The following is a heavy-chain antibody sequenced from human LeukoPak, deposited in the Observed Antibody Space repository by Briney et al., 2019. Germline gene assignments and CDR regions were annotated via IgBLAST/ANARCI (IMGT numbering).Heavy chain of an antibody. CDR1: GYTFTGYY. Sequence: ASVKVSCTASGYTFTGYYMHWVRQAPGQGLEWMGWINPNSGGTNYAQKFQGRVTMTRDTSISTAHMELSRLRSDDTAVYYCARDSRPIFEWQQLGGDYWGQGTLVTVSS. CDR2: INPNSGGT. D-gene: IGHD6-13*01. CDR3: ARDSRPIFEWQQLGGDY. V-gene: IGHV1-2*02. J-gene: IGHJ4*02.